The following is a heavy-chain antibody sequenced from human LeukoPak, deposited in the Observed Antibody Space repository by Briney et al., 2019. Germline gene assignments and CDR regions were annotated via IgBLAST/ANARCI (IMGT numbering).Heavy chain of an antibody. CDR3: ARDRGDYGDCHDC. J-gene: IGHJ4*02. D-gene: IGHD4-17*01. V-gene: IGHV3-7*01. Sequence: GGSLRLSCTASGLTFSSYWMSWVRQTPGKGLEWVANIKKDGSEKYYVDSVKGRFIISRDNAKNSLYLQMNSVRAEDTAVYYCARDRGDYGDCHDCWGQGTLVTVSS. CDR2: IKKDGSEK. CDR1: GLTFSSYW.